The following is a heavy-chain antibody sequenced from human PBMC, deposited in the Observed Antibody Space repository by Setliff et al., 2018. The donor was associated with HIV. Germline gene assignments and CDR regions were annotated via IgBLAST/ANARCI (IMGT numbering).Heavy chain of an antibody. D-gene: IGHD1-26*01. CDR3: VRDPIEGSPDYFDY. CDR2: MSTGGGIK. J-gene: IGHJ4*02. Sequence: GGSLRLSCAATGFTFSSYVLHWVRQAPGKGLEWVAVMSTGGGIKICADSVKGRFTISRDNSRNTLFPQMNNLRPEDTATYYCVRDPIEGSPDYFDYWGQGALVTVSS. CDR1: GFTFSSYV. V-gene: IGHV3-30-3*01.